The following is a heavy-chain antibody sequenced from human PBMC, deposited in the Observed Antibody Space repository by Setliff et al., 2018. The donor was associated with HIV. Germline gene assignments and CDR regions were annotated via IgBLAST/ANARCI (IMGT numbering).Heavy chain of an antibody. CDR3: ARGHSHGYGYSGSYGPFDI. D-gene: IGHD1-26*01. Sequence: ASVKVSCKASGGTFSSYAINWVRQAPGQGLQWMGGIIPMFGTLNFAQKFQGRVTISTDDSTSTAYMELNSLRSEDTAVYYCARGHSHGYGYSGSYGPFDIWGQGAMVTVSS. V-gene: IGHV1-69*05. J-gene: IGHJ3*02. CDR1: GGTFSSYA. CDR2: IIPMFGTL.